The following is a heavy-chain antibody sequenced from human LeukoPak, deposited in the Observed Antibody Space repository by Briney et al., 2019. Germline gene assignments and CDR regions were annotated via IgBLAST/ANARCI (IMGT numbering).Heavy chain of an antibody. D-gene: IGHD3-3*01. J-gene: IGHJ4*02. CDR1: GFIVSSNY. Sequence: PGGSLRLSCVASGFIVSSNYMSWVRQAPAKGLEWVSITVAGYSETHYADSVRGRFTISRDDSSNTLSLEMNSLRADDTGTYYCVKDFCRGGNCPFPFFDSWGQGTVVTVSS. CDR2: TVAGYSET. CDR3: VKDFCRGGNCPFPFFDS. V-gene: IGHV3-53*01.